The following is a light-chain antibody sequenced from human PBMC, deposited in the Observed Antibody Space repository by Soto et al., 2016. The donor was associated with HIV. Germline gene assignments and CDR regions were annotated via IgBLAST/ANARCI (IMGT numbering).Light chain of an antibody. Sequence: DIQLTQSPSTLSAAVGDRVTITCRASQSVNDWLAWYQQKPGTPPSLLIYKVSTLESGVPSRFSGVGFGTDFTLTISTLQPEDSAIYYCQQYNTFPWTFGQGTKVEI. J-gene: IGKJ1*01. CDR3: QQYNTFPWT. CDR2: KVS. CDR1: QSVNDW. V-gene: IGKV1-5*03.